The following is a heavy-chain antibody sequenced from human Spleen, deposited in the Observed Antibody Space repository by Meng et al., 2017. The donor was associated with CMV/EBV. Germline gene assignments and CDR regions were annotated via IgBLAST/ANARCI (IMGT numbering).Heavy chain of an antibody. CDR1: GFTVSSNY. J-gene: IGHJ4*02. V-gene: IGHV3-66*02. Sequence: GESLKISCAASGFTVSSNYMSWVRQAPGKGLEWVSVIYSDDSTFYADSVKGRFTISRDNSKNTLYLQMNSLRAEETAVYYCARLTGSYGEPYWGQGTLVTVSS. CDR3: ARLTGSYGEPY. D-gene: IGHD4-17*01. CDR2: IYSDDST.